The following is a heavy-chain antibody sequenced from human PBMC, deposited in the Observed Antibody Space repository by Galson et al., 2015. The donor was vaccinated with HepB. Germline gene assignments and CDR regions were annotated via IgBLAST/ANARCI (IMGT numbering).Heavy chain of an antibody. D-gene: IGHD2-21*02. CDR2: INPSGGST. CDR1: GYTFTSYY. V-gene: IGHV1-46*01. CDR3: ASHVVVTAIHWYFDL. J-gene: IGHJ2*01. Sequence: SVKVSCKASGYTFTSYYMHWVRQAPGQGLEWMGIINPSGGSTSYAQKFQGRVTITADESTSTAYMELSSLRSEDTAVYYCASHVVVTAIHWYFDLWGRGTLVTVSS.